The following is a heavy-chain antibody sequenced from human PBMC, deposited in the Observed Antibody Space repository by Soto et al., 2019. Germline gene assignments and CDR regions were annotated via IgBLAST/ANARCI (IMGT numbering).Heavy chain of an antibody. J-gene: IGHJ4*02. Sequence: QIALKESGPTLVKPTQTLTLTCTFSGFSITGNGEGVGWIRQPPAKALEWLALIYWADDKRYSPSLRNRLTITLDNSKDQVILTMTDMGPADTATYYCAHGYVQLLATFHYFDSWGQGTQVTVSS. V-gene: IGHV2-5*02. CDR1: GFSITGNGEG. D-gene: IGHD2-2*01. CDR2: IYWADDK. CDR3: AHGYVQLLATFHYFDS.